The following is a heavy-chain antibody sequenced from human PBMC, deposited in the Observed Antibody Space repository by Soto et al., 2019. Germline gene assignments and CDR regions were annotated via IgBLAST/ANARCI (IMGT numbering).Heavy chain of an antibody. CDR1: GGTFSSYA. D-gene: IGHD4-17*01. CDR2: IIPIFGTA. CDR3: ASGDYGGNSRYYYYYGMDV. J-gene: IGHJ6*02. V-gene: IGHV1-69*13. Sequence: GASVKVSCKASGGTFSSYAISWVRQAPGQGLEWMGGIIPIFGTANYAQKFQGRVTITADESTSTAYMELSSLRSEDTAVYYCASGDYGGNSRYYYYYGMDVWGQGTTVTVSS.